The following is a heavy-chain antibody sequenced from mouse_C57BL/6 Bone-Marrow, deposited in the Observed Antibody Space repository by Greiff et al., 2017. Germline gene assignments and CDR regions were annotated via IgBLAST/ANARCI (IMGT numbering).Heavy chain of an antibody. CDR1: GYTFTSYW. CDR3: ARSAHAGHYGNFDY. V-gene: IGHV1-52*01. J-gene: IGHJ2*01. CDR2: IDPSDSET. D-gene: IGHD2-1*01. Sequence: VKLQQPGAELVRPGSSVKLSCKASGYTFTSYWMHWVKQRPIQGLEWIGNIDPSDSETHYNQKFKDKATLTVDKSSSTAYMQLSSLTSEDSAVYYCARSAHAGHYGNFDYWGQGTTLTVSS.